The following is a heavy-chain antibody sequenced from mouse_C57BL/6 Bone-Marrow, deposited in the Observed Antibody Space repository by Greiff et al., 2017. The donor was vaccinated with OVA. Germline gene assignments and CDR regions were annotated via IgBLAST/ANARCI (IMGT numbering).Heavy chain of an antibody. V-gene: IGHV5-12*01. J-gene: IGHJ3*01. CDR3: ARNYGNPAWFAY. CDR1: GFTFSDYY. D-gene: IGHD2-1*01. Sequence: DVHLVESGGGLVQPGGSLKLSCAASGFTFSDYYMYWVRQTPEKRLEWVAYISNGGGSTNYPDTVKGRFTLSRDNAKNTLYLQMSRLRSEDTAMYYCARNYGNPAWFAYWGQGTLVTVSA. CDR2: ISNGGGST.